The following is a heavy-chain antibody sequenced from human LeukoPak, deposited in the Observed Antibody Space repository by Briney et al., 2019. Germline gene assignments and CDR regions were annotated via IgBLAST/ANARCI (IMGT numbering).Heavy chain of an antibody. D-gene: IGHD4-17*01. CDR1: GGSINNYY. CDR3: ARGGDYGDLRYFDY. V-gene: IGHV4-59*01. Sequence: PSETLSLTCTVSGGSINNYYWSWIRPPPGKGVEWIGYIYYRGSTNYNPSLKSRVTFSVDTSKNQFSLKLNSVTAADTAVYYCARGGDYGDLRYFDYWGQGTLVTVSS. J-gene: IGHJ4*02. CDR2: IYYRGST.